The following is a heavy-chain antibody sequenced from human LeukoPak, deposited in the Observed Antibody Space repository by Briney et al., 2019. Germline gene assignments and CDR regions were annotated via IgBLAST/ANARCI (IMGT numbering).Heavy chain of an antibody. V-gene: IGHV3-74*01. J-gene: IGHJ4*02. D-gene: IGHD2-15*01. CDR2: INSDGSIT. CDR1: GFTVSSNY. Sequence: GGSLRLSCAASGFTVSSNYMSWVRQAPGKGLEWVSRINSDGSITTYADSVKGRFTISRDNAKNTLYLQMNSLRAEDTALYYCASCNGGNCYSFSDYWGQGTLVTVSS. CDR3: ASCNGGNCYSFSDY.